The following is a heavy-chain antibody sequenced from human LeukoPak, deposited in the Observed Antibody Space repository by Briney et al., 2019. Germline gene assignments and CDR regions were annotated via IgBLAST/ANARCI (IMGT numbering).Heavy chain of an antibody. CDR2: IKQDGSEK. CDR1: GFTFSTYA. CDR3: AGSRVPGAVDI. Sequence: GGSLRLSCAASGFTFSTYAMNWVRQAPGKGLEWVANIKQDGSEKYCVDSVKGRFTISRDNAKKSLYLQMNSLRAEDTAVYYCAGSRVPGAVDIWGQGTMVTVSS. V-gene: IGHV3-7*05. J-gene: IGHJ3*02. D-gene: IGHD2-15*01.